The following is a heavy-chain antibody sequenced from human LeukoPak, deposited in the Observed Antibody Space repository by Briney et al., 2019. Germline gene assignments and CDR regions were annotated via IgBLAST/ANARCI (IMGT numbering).Heavy chain of an antibody. CDR1: GYSISSGYY. D-gene: IGHD2-8*01. Sequence: SETLSLTCTVSGYSISSGYYWGWIRQPPGKGLEWIGSIYHSGSTYYSPSLKSRVTISVDTSKNQFSLKLSSVTAADTAVYYCARNANYCTNGVCSPRDHFQHWGQGTLVTVSS. V-gene: IGHV4-38-2*02. CDR2: IYHSGST. J-gene: IGHJ1*01. CDR3: ARNANYCTNGVCSPRDHFQH.